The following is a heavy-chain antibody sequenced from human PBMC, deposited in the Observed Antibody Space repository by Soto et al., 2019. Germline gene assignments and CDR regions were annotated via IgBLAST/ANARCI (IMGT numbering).Heavy chain of an antibody. V-gene: IGHV4-31*03. CDR3: ARVSDGSYSSGWPNYFDY. CDR1: GGPISSGGYY. J-gene: IGHJ4*02. D-gene: IGHD6-19*01. Sequence: PSETLSLTCTVSGGPISSGGYYWSWIRQHPGKGLEWIGYIYYSGSTYYNPSLKSRVTISVDTSKNQFSLKLSSVTAADTAVYYCARVSDGSYSSGWPNYFDYWGQGTQVTVSS. CDR2: IYYSGST.